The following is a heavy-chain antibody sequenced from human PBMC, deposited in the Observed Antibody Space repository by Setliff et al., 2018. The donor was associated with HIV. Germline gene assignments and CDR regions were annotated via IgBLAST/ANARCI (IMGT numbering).Heavy chain of an antibody. CDR3: ARDMRHLAPLGYYFDY. CDR1: GYPISSGYY. CDR2: ITHRGIT. J-gene: IGHJ4*02. D-gene: IGHD3-10*01. Sequence: PSETLSLTCTVSGYPISSGYYWSWIRQPPGKGLEWIGEITHRGITDYNPSLKSRVTISVDTSKNQFSLKLGSVTAADTAVYYCARDMRHLAPLGYYFDYWGQGTLVTVSS. V-gene: IGHV4-38-2*02.